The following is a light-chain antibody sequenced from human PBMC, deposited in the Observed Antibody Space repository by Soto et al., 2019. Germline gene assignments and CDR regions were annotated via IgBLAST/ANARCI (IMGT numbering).Light chain of an antibody. V-gene: IGKV1-5*03. Sequence: DIQMTQSPSTLSASVGDRVTITCRASQSISSWLAWYQQKPGKAPKLVIYKASSLESGVPSRFSGSGSGTEFTLNISSLQPDDFATYYCQQYNSYSRTWTVGQGTKVEIK. CDR2: KAS. CDR1: QSISSW. J-gene: IGKJ1*01. CDR3: QQYNSYSRTWT.